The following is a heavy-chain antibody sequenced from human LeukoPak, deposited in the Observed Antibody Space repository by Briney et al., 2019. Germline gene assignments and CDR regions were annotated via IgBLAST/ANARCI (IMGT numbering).Heavy chain of an antibody. Sequence: PGGSLRLSCAASGFTFSSYSMNWVRQAPWKGLEWVSYISSSSSTIYYADSVKGRFTISRDNAKNSLYLQMNSLRAEDTAVYYCARKNGSTSSPHDYWGQGTLVTVSS. D-gene: IGHD2-2*01. V-gene: IGHV3-48*04. CDR2: ISSSSSTI. J-gene: IGHJ4*02. CDR1: GFTFSSYS. CDR3: ARKNGSTSSPHDY.